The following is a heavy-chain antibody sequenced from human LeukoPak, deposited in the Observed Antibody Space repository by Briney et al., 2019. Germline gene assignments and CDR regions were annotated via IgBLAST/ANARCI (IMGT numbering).Heavy chain of an antibody. V-gene: IGHV3-21*01. Sequence: GGSLRLSCAASGFTFSRYSMNWVSQAPGKGLEWVSSISSDAKYIYYADSLKGRFTVSRDNAKNSLYLQMNSLAVEDTAVYYCTTPAAGPYAEYSQYWGQGTLVTVSS. CDR2: ISSDAKYI. CDR3: TTPAAGPYAEYSQY. J-gene: IGHJ1*01. D-gene: IGHD6-13*01. CDR1: GFTFSRYS.